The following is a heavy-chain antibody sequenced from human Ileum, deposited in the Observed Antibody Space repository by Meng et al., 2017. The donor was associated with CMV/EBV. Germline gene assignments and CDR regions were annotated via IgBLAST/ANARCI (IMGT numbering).Heavy chain of an antibody. CDR3: TRRRNWFDS. J-gene: IGHJ5*01. Sequence: KGSCKASGYTLISYDINGVRQATGQGPEWMGGMNPNSGKTGYAQKFQGRLTMTRNSSIGTAYMELSSLRSDDTAVYYCTRRRNWFDSWGQGTLVTVSS. CDR2: MNPNSGKT. CDR1: GYTLISYD. V-gene: IGHV1-8*01.